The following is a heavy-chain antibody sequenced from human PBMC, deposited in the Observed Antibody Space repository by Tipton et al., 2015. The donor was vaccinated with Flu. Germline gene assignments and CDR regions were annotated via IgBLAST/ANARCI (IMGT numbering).Heavy chain of an antibody. V-gene: IGHV3-43D*04. CDR1: GFTFDDYA. CDR2: ISWDGSLT. Sequence: SLRLSCSASGFTFDDYAMHWVRQAPGQGLEWVSLISWDGSLTYYADSVQGRFTISRDNNKNSLYLQMDSLRPEDTALYYCAKDKGSLRYCTSANCSPLMGVWGRGTMVTVSS. D-gene: IGHD2-2*01. J-gene: IGHJ6*02. CDR3: AKDKGSLRYCTSANCSPLMGV.